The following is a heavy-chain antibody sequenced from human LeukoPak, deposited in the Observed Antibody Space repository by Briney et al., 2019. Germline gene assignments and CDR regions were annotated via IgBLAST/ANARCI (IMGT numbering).Heavy chain of an antibody. CDR3: ARLWFGELFLDS. J-gene: IGHJ4*02. CDR2: ISYTGST. CDR1: GGSISRDGYY. D-gene: IGHD3-10*01. V-gene: IGHV4-31*03. Sequence: SETLSLTCTVSGGSISRDGYYWSWIRQNPGKGLDWIGYISYTGSTYYNPSLKSRVTMSVDTSKSHLSLKLNSVTAADTAVYYCARLWFGELFLDSWGQGVLVTVSS.